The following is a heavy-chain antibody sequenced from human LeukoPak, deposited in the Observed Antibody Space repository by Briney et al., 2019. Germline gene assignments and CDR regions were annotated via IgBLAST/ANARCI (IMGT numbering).Heavy chain of an antibody. D-gene: IGHD3-9*01. CDR1: GGSISSYY. J-gene: IGHJ4*02. Sequence: PSQTLSLTCTVSGGSISSYYWSWIRQPPGKGLEWIGYIYYSGSTNYNPSLKSRVTISVDTSKNQFSLKLSSVTAADTAMYYCARVRKYYDILTGYSPYFDYWGQGTLVTVSS. CDR2: IYYSGST. CDR3: ARVRKYYDILTGYSPYFDY. V-gene: IGHV4-59*01.